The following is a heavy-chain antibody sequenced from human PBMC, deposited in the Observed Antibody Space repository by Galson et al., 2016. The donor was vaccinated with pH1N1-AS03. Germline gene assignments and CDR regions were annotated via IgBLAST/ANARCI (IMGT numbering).Heavy chain of an antibody. Sequence: CAVSGLTVSTNYMSWVRQAPGKGLEWVSTIYSGGTTYYAVSVKGRFTISRDNMKNTLSLQMSSLTAEDTAVYYCVRSDYEDVDLQGFYFDYWGQGILVTVSS. J-gene: IGHJ4*02. CDR3: VRSDYEDVDLQGFYFDY. CDR2: IYSGGTT. V-gene: IGHV3-53*01. CDR1: GLTVSTNY. D-gene: IGHD4/OR15-4a*01.